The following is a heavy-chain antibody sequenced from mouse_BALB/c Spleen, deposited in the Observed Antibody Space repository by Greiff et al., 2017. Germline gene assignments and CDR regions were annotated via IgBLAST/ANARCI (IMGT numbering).Heavy chain of an antibody. CDR2: ISYSGST. V-gene: IGHV3-2*02. Sequence: EVKLLESGPGLVKPSQSLSLTCTVTGYSITSDYAWNWIRQFPGNKLEWMGYISYSGSTSYNPSLKSRISITRDTSKNQFFLQLNSVTTEDTATYYCARGRTGNYFDYWGQGTTLTVSS. CDR3: ARGRTGNYFDY. J-gene: IGHJ2*01. D-gene: IGHD4-1*01. CDR1: GYSITSDYA.